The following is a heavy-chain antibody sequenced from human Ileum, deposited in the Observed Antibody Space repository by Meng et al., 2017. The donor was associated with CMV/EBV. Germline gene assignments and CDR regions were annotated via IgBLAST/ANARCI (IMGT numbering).Heavy chain of an antibody. CDR2: IIPIFGTA. CDR3: ARLEGGDWRGYYYGMDV. J-gene: IGHJ6*02. V-gene: IGHV1-69*05. Sequence: SVKVSCKASGGTFSSYAISWVRQAPGQGLEWMGGIIPIFGTANYAQKFQGRVTITTDESTSTAYMELSSLRSEDTAVYYCARLEGGDWRGYYYGMDVWGQGTTVTGAS. CDR1: GGTFSSYA. D-gene: IGHD2-21*02.